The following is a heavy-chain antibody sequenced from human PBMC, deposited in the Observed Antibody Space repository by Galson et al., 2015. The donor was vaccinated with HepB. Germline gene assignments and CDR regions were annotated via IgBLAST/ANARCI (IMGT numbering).Heavy chain of an antibody. V-gene: IGHV3-7*03. CDR3: ASRRLYYYDSSGYYSDAFDI. Sequence: SLRLSCAASGFTFSSYWMSWVRQAPGKGLEWVADIKQDGSEKYYVDSVKGRFTISRDNAKNSLYLQMNSLRAEDTAVYYCASRRLYYYDSSGYYSDAFDIWGQGTMVTVSS. CDR2: IKQDGSEK. J-gene: IGHJ3*02. CDR1: GFTFSSYW. D-gene: IGHD3-22*01.